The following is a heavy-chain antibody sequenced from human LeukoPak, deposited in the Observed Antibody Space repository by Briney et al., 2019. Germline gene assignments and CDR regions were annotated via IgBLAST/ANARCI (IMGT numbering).Heavy chain of an antibody. CDR2: ISYDGSNK. D-gene: IGHD3-22*01. J-gene: IGHJ4*02. V-gene: IGHV3-30*18. CDR3: AKDHFPFDSGAPADY. CDR1: GFTFSSYG. Sequence: GGSLRLSCAASGFTFSSYGMHWVRQAPGKGLEWVAVISYDGSNKYYADFVKGRFTISRDNSKNTLYLQMSSLRAEDTGVYYCAKDHFPFDSGAPADYWGQGTLVTVSS.